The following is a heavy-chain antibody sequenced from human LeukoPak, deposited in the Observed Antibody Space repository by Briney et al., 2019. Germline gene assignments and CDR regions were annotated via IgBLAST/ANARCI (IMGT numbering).Heavy chain of an antibody. CDR1: GGSISSGGYC. CDR3: ARGWPPYYYGMDV. Sequence: SQTLSLTCTVSGGSISSGGYCWSWIRQHPGKGLEWIGYIYYSGSTYYNPSLKSRVTISVDTSKNQFSLKLSSVTAADTAVYYCARGWPPYYYGMDVWGQGTTVTVSS. V-gene: IGHV4-31*03. CDR2: IYYSGST. J-gene: IGHJ6*02. D-gene: IGHD5-24*01.